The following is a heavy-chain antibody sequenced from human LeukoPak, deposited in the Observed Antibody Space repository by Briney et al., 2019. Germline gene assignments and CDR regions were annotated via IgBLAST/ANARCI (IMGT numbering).Heavy chain of an antibody. Sequence: QPGGSLRLSYAASGFTFSSYGMHWVRQAPGKGLEWVAVISYDGSNKYYADSVKGRFTISRDNSKNTLYLQMNSLRAEDTAVYYCASTIRYFDWPTPYYFDYWGQGTLVTVSS. J-gene: IGHJ4*02. D-gene: IGHD3-9*01. CDR1: GFTFSSYG. CDR3: ASTIRYFDWPTPYYFDY. CDR2: ISYDGSNK. V-gene: IGHV3-30*03.